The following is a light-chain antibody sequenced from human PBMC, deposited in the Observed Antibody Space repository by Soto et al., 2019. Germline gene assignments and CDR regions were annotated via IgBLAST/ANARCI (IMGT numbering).Light chain of an antibody. CDR2: AAS. CDR1: QSISSW. Sequence: DIQMTQSPSTLSSSVGDRVTITFRASQSISSWLAWYQQKPGKAPNLLIYAASSLRSGVPSKFSGSGSGTDFTLTISSLQPEDAATYYCQQSYNTPSFGQGTRLEIK. V-gene: IGKV1-39*01. CDR3: QQSYNTPS. J-gene: IGKJ5*01.